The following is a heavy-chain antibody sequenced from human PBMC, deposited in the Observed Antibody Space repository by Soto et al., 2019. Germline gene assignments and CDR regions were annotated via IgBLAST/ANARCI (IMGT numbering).Heavy chain of an antibody. V-gene: IGHV4-31*03. CDR2: IYYSGST. J-gene: IGHJ3*02. D-gene: IGHD3-22*01. Sequence: SETLSLTCTVSGGSISSWGDYGGWIRKHPGKGLEWIGYIYYSGSTYYNPSLKSRVTISVDTSKNQFSLKLSSVTAADTAVYYCARATYYYDSSGYADIWGQGTMVTVSS. CDR3: ARATYYYDSSGYADI. CDR1: GGSISSWGDY.